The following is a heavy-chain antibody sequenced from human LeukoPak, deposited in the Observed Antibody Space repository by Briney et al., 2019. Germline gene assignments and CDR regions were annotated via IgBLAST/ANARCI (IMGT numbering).Heavy chain of an antibody. CDR3: ARLSSPRGYSYGYEHWFDP. CDR1: GYTFTIYG. J-gene: IGHJ5*02. V-gene: IGHV1-18*01. CDR2: ISAYNGNT. Sequence: ASVTVSFKASGYTFTIYGISWVRQAPGQGLEWMGWISAYNGNTNYAQKLQGRVTMTTDTSTSTAYMELRSLRSDDTAVYYCARLSSPRGYSYGYEHWFDPWGQGTLVTVSS. D-gene: IGHD5-18*01.